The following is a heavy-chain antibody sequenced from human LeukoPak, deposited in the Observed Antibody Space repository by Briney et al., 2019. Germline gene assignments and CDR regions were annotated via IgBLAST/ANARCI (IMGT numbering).Heavy chain of an antibody. V-gene: IGHV4-38-2*02. CDR1: GYSISSGYY. J-gene: IGHJ5*02. D-gene: IGHD3-9*01. Sequence: SETLSLTCTVSGYSISSGYYWGWVRQPPGKGLEWIASIYHSGSTYYNSSLKSRVTISVDTSKNQFSLKLSSVTAADTAVYYCARDLIIYRFDPWGQGTLVTVSS. CDR2: IYHSGST. CDR3: ARDLIIYRFDP.